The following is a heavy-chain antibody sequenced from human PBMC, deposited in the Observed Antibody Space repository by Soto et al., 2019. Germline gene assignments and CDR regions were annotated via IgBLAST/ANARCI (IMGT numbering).Heavy chain of an antibody. Sequence: QVQLVQSGAEVKKPGASVKVSCKASGYTFTGYYMHWVRQAPGQGREWMGWINPNSGGTNYAQKFQGWVTMTRDTSISTAYMELSRLRSDDTAVYYCARLHSSVAGSFDYWGQGTLVTVSS. J-gene: IGHJ4*02. CDR2: INPNSGGT. V-gene: IGHV1-2*04. CDR1: GYTFTGYY. CDR3: ARLHSSVAGSFDY. D-gene: IGHD6-19*01.